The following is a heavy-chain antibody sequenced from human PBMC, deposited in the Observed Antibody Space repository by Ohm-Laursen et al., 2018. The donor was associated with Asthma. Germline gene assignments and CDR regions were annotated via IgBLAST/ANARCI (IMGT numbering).Heavy chain of an antibody. CDR2: ISSNSDYI. V-gene: IGHV3-21*01. J-gene: IGHJ4*02. D-gene: IGHD6-19*01. CDR1: GFTFSYYS. CDR3: ARDGASYSSGWYYFDY. Sequence: GSLRLSCAASGFTFSYYSMIWVRQAPGTGLEWVSAISSNSDYIFYADSVKGRFTISRDNSKNTLYLQMNSLRAEDTAVYYCARDGASYSSGWYYFDYWGQGTLVTVSS.